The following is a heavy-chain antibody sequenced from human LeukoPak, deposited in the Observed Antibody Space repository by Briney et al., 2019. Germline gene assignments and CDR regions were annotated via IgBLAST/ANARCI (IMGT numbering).Heavy chain of an antibody. CDR2: IYHSGST. CDR1: GGSISSGGYS. D-gene: IGHD1-26*01. J-gene: IGHJ3*02. V-gene: IGHV4-30-2*01. Sequence: PSQTLSLTCAVSGGSISSGGYSWSWIRQPPGKGLEWIGYIYHSGSTYYNPSLKSRVTISVGRSKNQFSPKLSSVTAADTAVYYCARDRRTGSYSAFDIWGQGTTVTVSS. CDR3: ARDRRTGSYSAFDI.